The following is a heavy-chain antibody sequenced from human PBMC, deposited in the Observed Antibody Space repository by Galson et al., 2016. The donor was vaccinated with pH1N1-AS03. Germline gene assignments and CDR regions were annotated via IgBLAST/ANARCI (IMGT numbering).Heavy chain of an antibody. V-gene: IGHV3-11*01. CDR2: ITSSGGSGPTI. CDR1: GFTFSDYY. CDR3: ARGWYDIWTGYLVDPFDN. J-gene: IGHJ4*02. D-gene: IGHD3-9*01. Sequence: SLRLSCAASGFTFSDYYMSWIRQAPGKGLEWISCITSSGGSGPTIYYADSVKGRFTISRDNAKNSLYLQMNSLRADDTAVYYCARGWYDIWTGYLVDPFDNWGQGAQVTVSA.